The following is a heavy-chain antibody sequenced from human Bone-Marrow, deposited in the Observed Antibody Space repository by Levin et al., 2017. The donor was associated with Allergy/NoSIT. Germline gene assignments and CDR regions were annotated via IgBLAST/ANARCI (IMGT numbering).Heavy chain of an antibody. CDR2: IYPSDSDT. V-gene: IGHV5-51*01. CDR3: ARRRGLAVAERAFDI. J-gene: IGHJ3*02. D-gene: IGHD6-19*01. CDR1: GYSFTSHW. Sequence: GESLKISCKGSGYSFTSHWIGWVRQMPGKGLEWMGIIYPSDSDTRYSPSFQGQVTISADKSTNTAYLQWSSLKASDTAMYYCARRRGLAVAERAFDIWGQGTMVTVSS.